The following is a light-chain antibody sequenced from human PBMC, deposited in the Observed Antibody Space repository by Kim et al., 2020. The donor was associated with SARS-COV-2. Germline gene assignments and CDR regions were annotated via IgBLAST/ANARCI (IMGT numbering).Light chain of an antibody. Sequence: ASVGDRVTITCRTSQSISNYLNWYQQKPGKAPKVLIYAASSLQSGVPSRFSGSGSGTDFTLTISSLQPEDCATYYCQQSYSTPLTFGGGTKVDIK. V-gene: IGKV1-39*01. CDR3: QQSYSTPLT. J-gene: IGKJ4*01. CDR2: AAS. CDR1: QSISNY.